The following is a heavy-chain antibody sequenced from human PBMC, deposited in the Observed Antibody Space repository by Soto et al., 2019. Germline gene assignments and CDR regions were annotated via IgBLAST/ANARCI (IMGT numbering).Heavy chain of an antibody. CDR2: IYYSGST. J-gene: IGHJ5*02. CDR1: GYSISSSY. V-gene: IGHV4-59*01. D-gene: IGHD5-12*01. CDR3: ARGYDWFDP. Sequence: PLETLSLTCSFSGYSISSSYWSWIRQPPGKGLEWIGYIYYSGSTNYNPSLKSRVTISLDTSKNQFSLKVSSVTAADTAVYYCARGYDWFDPWGQGTLVTVSS.